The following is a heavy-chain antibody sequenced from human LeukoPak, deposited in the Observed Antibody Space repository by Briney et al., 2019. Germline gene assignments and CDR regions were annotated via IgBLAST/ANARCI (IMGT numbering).Heavy chain of an antibody. V-gene: IGHV4-39*01. CDR2: IYYSGNT. CDR3: ARRWSTSWTTFDY. D-gene: IGHD6-13*01. CDR1: GSFISSSSYY. Sequence: PSETLSLTCTVSGSFISSSSYYWAWIRQPPGKGLEWIVTIYYSGNTYYNPSFKSRATISVDTSKNQFYLKLNSVTDADTALYYCARRWSTSWTTFDYWGQGTLVPVSS. J-gene: IGHJ4*02.